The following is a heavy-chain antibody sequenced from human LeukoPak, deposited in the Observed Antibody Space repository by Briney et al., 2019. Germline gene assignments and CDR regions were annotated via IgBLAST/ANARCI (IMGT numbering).Heavy chain of an antibody. CDR2: INHSGST. J-gene: IGHJ5*02. D-gene: IGHD4-17*01. Sequence: SETLSLTCAVYGGSFSGYYWSWIRQRPGKGLEWIGEINHSGSTNYNPSLKSRVTISVDTSKNQFSLKLSSVTAADTAVYYCARAGYGDFNWFDPWGQGTLVTVSS. V-gene: IGHV4-34*01. CDR1: GGSFSGYY. CDR3: ARAGYGDFNWFDP.